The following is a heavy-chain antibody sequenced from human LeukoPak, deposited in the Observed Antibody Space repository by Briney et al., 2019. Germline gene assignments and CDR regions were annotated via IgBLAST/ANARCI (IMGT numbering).Heavy chain of an antibody. J-gene: IGHJ4*02. CDR2: IYYSGST. Sequence: SETLSLTCTVSGGSISSYYWSWIRQPPGKGLEWIGYIYYSGSTNYNPSLKSRVTISVDTSKNQFSLKLSSVTAADTAVYYCAGVMSSGYNYWGQGTLVTVSS. D-gene: IGHD3-22*01. CDR1: GGSISSYY. V-gene: IGHV4-59*01. CDR3: AGVMSSGYNY.